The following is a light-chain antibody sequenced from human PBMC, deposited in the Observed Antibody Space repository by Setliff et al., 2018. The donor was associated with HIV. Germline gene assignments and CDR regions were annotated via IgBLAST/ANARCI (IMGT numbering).Light chain of an antibody. CDR1: TSNIGSNS. CDR3: QSYDDTLSGSRI. CDR2: SDN. Sequence: QSVLTQPPSASGTPGQTVTISCSGSTSNIGSNSVNWYQQPPGMAPKLLIYSDNQRPSGVPDRFSCSKSGTSASLAINGLQSEDEADYYCQSYDDTLSGSRIFGGGTKVTVL. V-gene: IGLV1-44*01. J-gene: IGLJ2*01.